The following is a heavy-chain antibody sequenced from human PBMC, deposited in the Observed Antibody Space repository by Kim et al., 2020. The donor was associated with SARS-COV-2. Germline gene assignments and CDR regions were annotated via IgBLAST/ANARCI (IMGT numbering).Heavy chain of an antibody. V-gene: IGHV4-61*01. CDR3: ARRIAAAGQRTLYYSYG. J-gene: IGHJ6*01. D-gene: IGHD6-13*01. Sequence: SETLSLTCTVSGGSVSSGSYYWSWIRQPPGKGLEWIGYIYYSGSTNYNPSLKSRVTISVDTSKNQFSLKLSSVTAADTAVYYCARRIAAAGQRTLYYSYG. CDR1: GGSVSSGSYY. CDR2: IYYSGST.